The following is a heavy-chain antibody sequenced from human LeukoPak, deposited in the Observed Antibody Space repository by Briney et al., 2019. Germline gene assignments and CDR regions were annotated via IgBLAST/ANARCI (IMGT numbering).Heavy chain of an antibody. CDR3: ASGYCSSTSCYTGPGYFDL. D-gene: IGHD2-2*02. V-gene: IGHV3-21*01. CDR2: ISSSSSYI. J-gene: IGHJ2*01. Sequence: GGSLRLSCAASGFTFSSYSMNWVRQAPGKGLEWVSSISSSSSYIYYADSVKGRFTISRDNAKNSLYLQMNSLRAEDTAVYYCASGYCSSTSCYTGPGYFDLWGRGTLVTVSS. CDR1: GFTFSSYS.